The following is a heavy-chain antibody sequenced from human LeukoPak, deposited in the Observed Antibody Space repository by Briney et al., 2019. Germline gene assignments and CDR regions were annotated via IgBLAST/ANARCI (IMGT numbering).Heavy chain of an antibody. D-gene: IGHD3-10*01. Sequence: SETLSLTCAVYGGSFSGYYWSWIRQPPGKGLEWIGEINHSGSTNYNPSLKSRVTISVDTSKNQFSLKLSSVTAADTAVYYCARGLVNYGSGSYYFDYWGQGTLVTVSS. CDR2: INHSGST. J-gene: IGHJ4*02. CDR3: ARGLVNYGSGSYYFDY. V-gene: IGHV4-34*01. CDR1: GGSFSGYY.